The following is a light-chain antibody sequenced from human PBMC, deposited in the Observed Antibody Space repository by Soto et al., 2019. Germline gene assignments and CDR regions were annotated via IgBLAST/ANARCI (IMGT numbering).Light chain of an antibody. J-gene: IGLJ1*01. CDR1: SSDVGGYNY. Sequence: QSALTQPASVSGSPGQSITISCSGTSSDVGGYNYVSWYQQHPGKAPRVMIYDVSNRPSGVSDRFSGSNSGNTATLTISGLQAEDEADYYCSSYTGDNTYVFASGTKLTVL. CDR2: DVS. CDR3: SSYTGDNTYV. V-gene: IGLV2-14*03.